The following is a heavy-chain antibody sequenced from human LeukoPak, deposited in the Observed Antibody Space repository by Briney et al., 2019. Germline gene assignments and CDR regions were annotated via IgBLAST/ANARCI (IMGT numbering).Heavy chain of an antibody. CDR3: AKGWSGYFRSPFDL. D-gene: IGHD3-3*01. J-gene: IGHJ3*01. CDR2: ISGSGGST. Sequence: GGSLRLSCAASGFTFSSYAMSWVRQAPGKGLEWVSAISGSGGSTYYADSVKGRFTISSDNSKNTLYLQMNSLRAEDTAVYYCAKGWSGYFRSPFDLWGQGTMVTVSS. V-gene: IGHV3-23*01. CDR1: GFTFSSYA.